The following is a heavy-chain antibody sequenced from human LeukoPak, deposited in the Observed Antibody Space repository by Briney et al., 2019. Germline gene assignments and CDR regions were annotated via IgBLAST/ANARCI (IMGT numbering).Heavy chain of an antibody. Sequence: PGGSLRPSCAASGFTFSSYEMNWVRQAPGKGLEWVSYISSSGSTIYYADSVKGRFTISRDNAKNSLYLQMNSLRAEDTAVYYCARAPLTYYYGSGSYYWGGFDYWGQGTLVTVSS. CDR1: GFTFSSYE. V-gene: IGHV3-48*03. D-gene: IGHD3-10*01. J-gene: IGHJ4*02. CDR2: ISSSGSTI. CDR3: ARAPLTYYYGSGSYYWGGFDY.